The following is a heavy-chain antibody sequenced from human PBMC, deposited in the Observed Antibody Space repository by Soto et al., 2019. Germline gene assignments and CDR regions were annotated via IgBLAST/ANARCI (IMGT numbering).Heavy chain of an antibody. J-gene: IGHJ1*01. Sequence: GGSLRLSCAASGFTFSNYAMNWVRQAPGKGLEWVSAISGSGGSTYYADSVKGRFTISRDNAKNTLYLQMNSLRAEDTAVYYCAKDGAYYYDSSGYFYFQHWGQGTLVTVSS. D-gene: IGHD3-22*01. CDR1: GFTFSNYA. V-gene: IGHV3-23*01. CDR3: AKDGAYYYDSSGYFYFQH. CDR2: ISGSGGST.